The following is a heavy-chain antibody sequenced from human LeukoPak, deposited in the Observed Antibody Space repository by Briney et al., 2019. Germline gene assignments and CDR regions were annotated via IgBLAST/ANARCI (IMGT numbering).Heavy chain of an antibody. CDR2: IIPIFGTA. D-gene: IGHD5-12*01. CDR1: GGTFSSYA. Sequence: SVKVSCKASGGTFSSYAISWVRQAPGQGLEWMGGIIPIFGTANYAQKFQGRVTITADESTSTAYMELSSLRSEDTAVYYYARVSLRATRDAFDIWGQGTMVTVSS. J-gene: IGHJ3*02. V-gene: IGHV1-69*13. CDR3: ARVSLRATRDAFDI.